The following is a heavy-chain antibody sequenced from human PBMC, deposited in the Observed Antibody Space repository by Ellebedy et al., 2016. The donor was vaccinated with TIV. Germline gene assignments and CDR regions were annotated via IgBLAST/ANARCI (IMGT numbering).Heavy chain of an antibody. J-gene: IGHJ4*02. CDR1: GFTFSDSY. D-gene: IGHD3-3*01. V-gene: IGHV3-11*06. Sequence: PGGSLRLSCAASGFTFSDSYLSGFRQAPGKGLEWVSYITTGGTYTNYADSVKGRFTISRDNAKNSLYLQMNSLRAEDTAVYYCARGHTTIFLWGQGTLVTVSS. CDR3: ARGHTTIFL. CDR2: ITTGGTYT.